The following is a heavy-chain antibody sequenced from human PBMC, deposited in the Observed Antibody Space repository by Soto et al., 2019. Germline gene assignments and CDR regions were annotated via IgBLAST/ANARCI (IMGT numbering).Heavy chain of an antibody. CDR2: ISYDGKNK. J-gene: IGHJ4*02. Sequence: GGSLRLSCAAFGFSFSDSALHWVRQTPGKGLEWVAVISYDGKNKYYADSVKGRFTISRDTSKDTLYLQMDSLRVEDTAIYYCAREQFGGFVYWGQGTLVTVSS. V-gene: IGHV3-30*04. CDR3: AREQFGGFVY. D-gene: IGHD2-15*01. CDR1: GFSFSDSA.